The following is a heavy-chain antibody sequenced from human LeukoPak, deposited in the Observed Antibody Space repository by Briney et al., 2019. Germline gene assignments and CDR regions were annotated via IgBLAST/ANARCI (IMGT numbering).Heavy chain of an antibody. V-gene: IGHV3-48*04. Sequence: PGGSLRLSCAASGFTFSSYGMHWVRQAPGKGLEWVSYISSSGSTIYYADSVKGRFTISRDNAKNSLYLQMNSLRAEDTAVYYCARDPENGGPFDYWGQGTLVTVSS. CDR3: ARDPENGGPFDY. CDR2: ISSSGSTI. J-gene: IGHJ4*02. D-gene: IGHD4-23*01. CDR1: GFTFSSYG.